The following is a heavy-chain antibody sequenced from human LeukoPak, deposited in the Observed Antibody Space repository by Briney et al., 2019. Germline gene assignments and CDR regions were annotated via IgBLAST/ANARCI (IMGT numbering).Heavy chain of an antibody. CDR1: GFIISSYA. D-gene: IGHD6-13*01. V-gene: IGHV3-23*01. J-gene: IGHJ4*02. CDR3: AKIRSSSWYQSYFDY. CDR2: ISGSGGST. Sequence: GGSLRLSCAASGFIISSYAMSWVRQAPGKGLEWVSAISGSGGSTYYADSVRGRFNISRDNSKNTLYLQMNSLRAEDTAVYYCAKIRSSSWYQSYFDYWGQGTLVTVSS.